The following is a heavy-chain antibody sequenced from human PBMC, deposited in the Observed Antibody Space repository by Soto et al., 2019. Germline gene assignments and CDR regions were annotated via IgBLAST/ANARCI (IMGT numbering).Heavy chain of an antibody. CDR2: IYHSGST. D-gene: IGHD2-15*01. J-gene: IGHJ6*02. Sequence: SETLSLTCAVSGSSISSSNWWSWVRQPPGKGLEWIGEIYHSGSTNYNPSLKSRVTISVDKSKNQFSLKLSSVAAADTAVYYCARGGYPGYCSGGSCYYFYGMDVWGQGTTVTVSS. CDR1: GSSISSSNW. CDR3: ARGGYPGYCSGGSCYYFYGMDV. V-gene: IGHV4-4*02.